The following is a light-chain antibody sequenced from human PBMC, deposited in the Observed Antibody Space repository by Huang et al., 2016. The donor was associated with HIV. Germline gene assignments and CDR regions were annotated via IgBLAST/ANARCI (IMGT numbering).Light chain of an antibody. CDR2: GAS. CDR1: PSLNTH. CDR3: QHYTT. Sequence: ILMTQSPATLSVSPGERVTVSCRASPSLNTHVAWYYQKPGQAPTLLIYGASTRANDIPARFSGTGSGTEFTLTISSLQSEDFAVYYCQHYTTFGQGTRLEIK. V-gene: IGKV3-15*01. J-gene: IGKJ2*01.